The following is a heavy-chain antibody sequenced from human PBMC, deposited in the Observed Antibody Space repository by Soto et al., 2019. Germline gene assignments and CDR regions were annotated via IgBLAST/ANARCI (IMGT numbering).Heavy chain of an antibody. CDR3: ARGGEPLGHYGLDV. D-gene: IGHD3-10*01. CDR1: GGSVRSGNHF. CDR2: MYYTGVT. V-gene: IGHV4-61*01. Sequence: PSETLSLTCSVSGGSVRSGNHFWNWIRQPPGRGLEWLCYMYYTGVTNYNPSLKSRVSMSVDTSKDQFSLNLTSLTAADTAVYYCARGGEPLGHYGLDVWGQGTTVTVSS. J-gene: IGHJ6*02.